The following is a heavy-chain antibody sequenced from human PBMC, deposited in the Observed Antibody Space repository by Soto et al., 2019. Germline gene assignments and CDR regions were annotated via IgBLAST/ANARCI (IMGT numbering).Heavy chain of an antibody. D-gene: IGHD5-12*01. CDR1: GFTFSSYA. CDR3: AKDLYHRIVATQSAPEDY. CDR2: ISGSGGST. Sequence: GGSLRLSCAASGFTFSSYAMSWVRQAPGKGLEWVSAISGSGGSTYYADSVKGRFTISRDNSKNTLYLQMNSLRAEDTAVYYCAKDLYHRIVATQSAPEDYWGQGTLVTVSS. J-gene: IGHJ4*02. V-gene: IGHV3-23*01.